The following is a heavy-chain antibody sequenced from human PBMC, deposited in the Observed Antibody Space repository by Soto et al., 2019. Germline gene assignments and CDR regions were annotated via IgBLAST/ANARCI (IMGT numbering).Heavy chain of an antibody. CDR2: MSHSGGT. Sequence: QVQLQQWGAGLLKPSETLSLTCAVYDGLVTSGSYYWSWIRQPPGKGLEWIGEMSHSGGTHFNPSLKSRVTISVDTSKNQFTLKMNSVTAADTALYYCARVERGTATTVVDAFDIWGPGTMVTVSS. D-gene: IGHD1-1*01. V-gene: IGHV4-34*01. CDR1: DGLVTSGSYY. CDR3: ARVERGTATTVVDAFDI. J-gene: IGHJ3*02.